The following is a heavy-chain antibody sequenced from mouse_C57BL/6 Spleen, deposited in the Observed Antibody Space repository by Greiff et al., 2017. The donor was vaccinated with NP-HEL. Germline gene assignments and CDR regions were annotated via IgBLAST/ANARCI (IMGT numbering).Heavy chain of an antibody. J-gene: IGHJ3*01. CDR2: FDPSDSYT. CDR3: ARSDGSFAY. CDR1: GYTFTSYW. Sequence: QVQLQQSGAELVMPGASVKLSCKASGYTFTSYWMHWVKQRPGQGLEWIGEFDPSDSYTNYNQKFKGKSTLTVNKSSRPAYMQRSSLTSEDSAVYDCARSDGSFAYWGQGTLVTVSA. V-gene: IGHV1-69*01. D-gene: IGHD1-1*01.